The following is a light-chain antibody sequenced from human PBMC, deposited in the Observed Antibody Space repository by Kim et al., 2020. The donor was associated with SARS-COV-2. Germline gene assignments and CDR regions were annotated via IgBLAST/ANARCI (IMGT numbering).Light chain of an antibody. CDR1: SMDVAAYKC. J-gene: IGLJ1*01. Sequence: QSATQSGTGTSMDVAAYKCVSWDQQHPGKAPKIMILDVTYRPSGFSNRVSGAKSGTTASLTISGLLAEDEADYYCSSYTRISTLEVFGTGTKVTVL. V-gene: IGLV2-14*03. CDR2: DVT. CDR3: SSYTRISTLEV.